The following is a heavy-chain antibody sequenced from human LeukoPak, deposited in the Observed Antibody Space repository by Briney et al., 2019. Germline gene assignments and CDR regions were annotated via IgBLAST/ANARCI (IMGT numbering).Heavy chain of an antibody. V-gene: IGHV4-4*07. Sequence: SETLSLTCTVSGGSTSNSFWSWIRQPAGKGLEWIGRIYTDGSTNSNPSLRSRLTMSLDTSKNQFSLKLTSVTAAGTAVYFCARAPSGCGGTCAFDYWGQGTLVTVSS. D-gene: IGHD2-15*01. CDR2: IYTDGST. CDR3: ARAPSGCGGTCAFDY. J-gene: IGHJ4*02. CDR1: GGSTSNSF.